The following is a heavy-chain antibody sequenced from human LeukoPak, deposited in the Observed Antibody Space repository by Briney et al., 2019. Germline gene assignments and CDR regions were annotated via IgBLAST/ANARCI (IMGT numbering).Heavy chain of an antibody. CDR1: GFTFSGYA. CDR2: ISSSGSTI. Sequence: GGSLRLSCAASGFTFSGYAMSCVRQTPGKGLEWVSYISSSGSTIYYADTVKARFTICRDNAKNSLYLQMNSLRVEDTAVYYCASQNDYVWGSYRYHDAFDIWGQGTMVTVSS. CDR3: ASQNDYVWGSYRYHDAFDI. D-gene: IGHD3-16*02. V-gene: IGHV3-48*03. J-gene: IGHJ3*02.